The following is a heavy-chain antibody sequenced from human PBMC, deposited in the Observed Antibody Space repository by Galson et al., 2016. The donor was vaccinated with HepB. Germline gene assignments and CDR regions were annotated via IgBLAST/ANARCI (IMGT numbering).Heavy chain of an antibody. CDR1: GFTFSSYA. CDR2: IGGGADT. J-gene: IGHJ5*02. V-gene: IGHV3-23*01. Sequence: SLRLSCAASGFTFSSYAMSWVRQAPGKGLKWVSSIGGGADTHYADSVKGRFIISRDNSKNTLYLQMNSLRAEDTAIYYCAKHREYYYGSGNFNWFDPWGQGTLVTVSS. CDR3: AKHREYYYGSGNFNWFDP. D-gene: IGHD3-10*01.